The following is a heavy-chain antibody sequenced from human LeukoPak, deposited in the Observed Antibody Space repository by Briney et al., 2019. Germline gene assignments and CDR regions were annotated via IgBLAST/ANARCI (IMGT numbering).Heavy chain of an antibody. D-gene: IGHD3-22*01. J-gene: IGHJ4*02. CDR1: GFTFSGSA. V-gene: IGHV3-73*01. Sequence: PGGSLRLSCAASGFTFSGSATHWVRQASGKGLEWVGRIRSKANSYATAYAASVKGRFTISRDDSKNTAYLQMNSLKTEDTAVYYRTSRGYYYDSSGYLDYWGQGTLVTVSS. CDR2: IRSKANSYAT. CDR3: TSRGYYYDSSGYLDY.